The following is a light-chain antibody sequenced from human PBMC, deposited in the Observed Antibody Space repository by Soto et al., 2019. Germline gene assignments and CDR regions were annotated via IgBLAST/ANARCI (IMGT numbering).Light chain of an antibody. V-gene: IGKV1-9*01. CDR3: QQLYTYPRT. J-gene: IGKJ1*01. CDR2: AAS. Sequence: IQLTQSPSSLSASVGDRVTITCRASQGISSYLAWYQQKTGKAPKLLIYAASTLQSGVPSRFSGSGSGTEFTLTISSLQPEDFATYYCQQLYTYPRTFGQGTKVDIK. CDR1: QGISSY.